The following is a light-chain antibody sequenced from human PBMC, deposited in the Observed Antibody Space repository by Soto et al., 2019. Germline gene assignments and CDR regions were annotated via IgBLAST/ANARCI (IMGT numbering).Light chain of an antibody. V-gene: IGKV1-5*01. CDR2: DAS. J-gene: IGKJ1*01. CDR3: QQYNSYWT. Sequence: DIQMTQSPSTLSASVGDRVTMTCRASQSISSWLAWYQQKPGKAPKLLIYDASSLESGGTSRFSGSGSGTEFTLTISSLQPDYFARYYCQQYNSYWTFGQGTKVEIK. CDR1: QSISSW.